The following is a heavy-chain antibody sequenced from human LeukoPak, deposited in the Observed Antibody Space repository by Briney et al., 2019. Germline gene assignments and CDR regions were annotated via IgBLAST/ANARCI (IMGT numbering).Heavy chain of an antibody. D-gene: IGHD2-8*02. V-gene: IGHV3-30*04. J-gene: IGHJ4*02. CDR3: TTDPYGVLGVYYFDY. CDR2: ISYDGSNK. CDR1: GFTFSSYA. Sequence: GGSLRLSCAASGFTFSSYAMHWVRQAPGKGLEWVAVISYDGSNKYYADSVKGRFTISRDNSKNTLYLQMNSLRAEDTAVYYCTTDPYGVLGVYYFDYWGQGTLVTVSS.